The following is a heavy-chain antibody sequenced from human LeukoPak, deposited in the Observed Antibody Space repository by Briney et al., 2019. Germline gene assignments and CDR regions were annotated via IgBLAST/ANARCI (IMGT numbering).Heavy chain of an antibody. D-gene: IGHD2-8*02. Sequence: PGGSLRLSCEVSGFSFSTYGIYWGRQAPGKGLESVAVISYDGSKTYYADSVKGRSTISRDNPKNTVYLQLNSLRAEDTAVYYCARLPPSVFGVGTGDFDYWGQGTLVTVSS. V-gene: IGHV3-30*03. CDR3: ARLPPSVFGVGTGDFDY. CDR1: GFSFSTYG. CDR2: ISYDGSKT. J-gene: IGHJ4*02.